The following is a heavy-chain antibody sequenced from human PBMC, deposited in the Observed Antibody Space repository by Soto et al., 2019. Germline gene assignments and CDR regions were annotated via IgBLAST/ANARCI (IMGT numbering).Heavy chain of an antibody. V-gene: IGHV3-48*04. Sequence: PGGSLRLSCAASGFSFSSYTMNWVRQAPGKGLEWISFITSSGAPYYADSVKGRFAMSRDNAKNSLFLQMNSLRGEDTAMYYCVRDVDYAFESWGQGTMVTVSS. CDR1: GFSFSSYT. J-gene: IGHJ3*02. CDR2: ITSSGAP. CDR3: VRDVDYAFES.